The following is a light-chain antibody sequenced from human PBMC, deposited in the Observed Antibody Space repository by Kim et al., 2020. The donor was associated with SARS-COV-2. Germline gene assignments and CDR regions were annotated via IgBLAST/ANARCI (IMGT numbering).Light chain of an antibody. CDR3: QQYDSLPVT. CDR1: QDILNY. J-gene: IGKJ4*01. Sequence: DIQMTQSPASLSASLGDRVTITCQASQDILNYLNWYQQKPGKAPELLIYDASNVETGVPLRFSRSGSGTDFTFTISSLQPEDIATDYCQQYDSLPVTFGGGTKVDIK. CDR2: DAS. V-gene: IGKV1-33*01.